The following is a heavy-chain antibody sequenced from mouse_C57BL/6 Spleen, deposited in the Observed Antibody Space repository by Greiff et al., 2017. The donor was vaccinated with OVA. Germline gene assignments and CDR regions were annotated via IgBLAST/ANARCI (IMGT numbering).Heavy chain of an antibody. J-gene: IGHJ4*01. D-gene: IGHD2-4*01. CDR2: IWSDGST. CDR3: ARHDYDVLYAMDY. Sequence: VQGVESGPGLVAPSQSLSITCTVSGFSLTSYGVHWVRQPPGKGLEWLVVIWSDGSTTYNSALKSRLSISKDNSKSQVFLKMNSLQTDDTAMYYCARHDYDVLYAMDYWGQGTSVTVSS. V-gene: IGHV2-6-1*01. CDR1: GFSLTSYG.